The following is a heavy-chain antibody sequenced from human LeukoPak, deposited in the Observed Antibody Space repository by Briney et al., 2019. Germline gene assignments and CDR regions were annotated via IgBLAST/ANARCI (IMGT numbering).Heavy chain of an antibody. CDR1: GGFISSGNW. V-gene: IGHV4-4*02. CDR3: ARDAISLVRLKGETYYYYYGMDV. Sequence: PSGTLSLTCAVSGGFISSGNWWSWVRQPPGKGLEWIGEIYHSGSTNYNPSLKSRVTISVDKSKNQFSLKLSSVTAADTAVYYCARDAISLVRLKGETYYYYYGMDVWGQGTTITVSS. CDR2: IYHSGST. J-gene: IGHJ6*02. D-gene: IGHD3-10*01.